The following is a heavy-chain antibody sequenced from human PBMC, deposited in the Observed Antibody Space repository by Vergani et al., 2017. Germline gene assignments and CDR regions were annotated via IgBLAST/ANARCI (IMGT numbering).Heavy chain of an antibody. CDR1: GFSFNTYW. CDR3: ARALALQAFSPGY. Sequence: EVQLVESGGGSVQSGGSLRLSCVASGFSFNTYWMHWVRQVPGKGLMWVARIDEYGNRATYGDFETGRFTIFRDNAKNTVFLQMNNLRADDAAVYYCARALALQAFSPGYWGQGTLVTVSS. V-gene: IGHV3-74*03. CDR2: IDEYGNRA. J-gene: IGHJ4*02.